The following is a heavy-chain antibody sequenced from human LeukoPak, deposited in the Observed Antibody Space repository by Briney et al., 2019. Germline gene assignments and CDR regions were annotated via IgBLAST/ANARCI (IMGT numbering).Heavy chain of an antibody. V-gene: IGHV3-23*01. CDR2: LSPSGADT. D-gene: IGHD5-24*01. CDR1: GFTFTTYA. Sequence: GGSLRLSCAASGFTFTTYAMNSVRQDPGKGLEWDSTLSPSGADTYYADSVKGRFTISRDITKNTLYLQMNSLRAEDTAVYYCARRAYNWGAFDIWGQGTMVTVSS. J-gene: IGHJ3*02. CDR3: ARRAYNWGAFDI.